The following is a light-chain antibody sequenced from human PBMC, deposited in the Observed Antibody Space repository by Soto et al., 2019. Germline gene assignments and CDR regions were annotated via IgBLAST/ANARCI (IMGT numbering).Light chain of an antibody. V-gene: IGLV8-61*01. CDR1: SGSVSTSYY. J-gene: IGLJ2*01. CDR3: VLYLGRGIVV. Sequence: QAVVTQEPSFSVSPGETVTLTCGLNSGSVSTSYYPGWYQQTPGQAPRTLIYATNTRSSGVPDRFSGSILGNKAALTITGAQADDESDYYCVLYLGRGIVVFGGGTKGTVL. CDR2: ATN.